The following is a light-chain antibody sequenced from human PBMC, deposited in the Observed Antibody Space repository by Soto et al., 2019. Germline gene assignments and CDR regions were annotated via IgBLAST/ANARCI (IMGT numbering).Light chain of an antibody. CDR2: DAS. CDR1: QSVSSY. Sequence: EIVLTQSPATLSLSPGERATLSCGASQSVSSYLAWYQQKPGQAPRLLIYDASNRATGIPARFSGSGSGTDFTLTISSLEPEDFAFYYCQQRSNWLTFGGGTKVEIK. J-gene: IGKJ4*01. CDR3: QQRSNWLT. V-gene: IGKV3-11*01.